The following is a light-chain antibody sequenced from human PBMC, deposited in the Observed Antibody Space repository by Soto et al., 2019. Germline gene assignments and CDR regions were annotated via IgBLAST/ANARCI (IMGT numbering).Light chain of an antibody. CDR3: QQSYSTPLT. V-gene: IGKV1-39*01. J-gene: IGKJ4*01. CDR2: TTS. CDR1: QTIDKY. Sequence: DIQMTQSPSSVSSSVGDRVTITCRASQTIDKYLNWYQEKPGKAPKLLIYTTSTLQSEVPSRFSGSGSETDFTLTISSLQPEDFATYYCQQSYSTPLTFGGGTKVDIK.